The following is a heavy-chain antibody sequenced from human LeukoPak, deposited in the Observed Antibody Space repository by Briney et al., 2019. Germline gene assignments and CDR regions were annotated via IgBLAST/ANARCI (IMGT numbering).Heavy chain of an antibody. D-gene: IGHD2-21*02. CDR3: ARQPKGDPNPFDY. CDR1: GYSISSGYY. CDR2: IDHSGST. J-gene: IGHJ4*02. Sequence: SETLSLTCSVSGYSISSGYYWGWIRQPPGKGLEWIGSIDHSGSTNYNPSLKSRVTISVDTSKNQFSLKLSSVTAADTAVYYCARQPKGDPNPFDYWGQGTLVTVSS. V-gene: IGHV4-38-2*02.